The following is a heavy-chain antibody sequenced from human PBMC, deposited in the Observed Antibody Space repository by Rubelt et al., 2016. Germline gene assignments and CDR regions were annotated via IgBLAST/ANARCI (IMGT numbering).Heavy chain of an antibody. Sequence: QVQLVESGGGVVQPGRSLRLSCAASGFTFSSYGMHWVRQAPGKGLEWVAVIWYDGSNKYYADSVKGRFASSRDNSKDTLYLQMNSLRAEDTAVYYCAIDRGGSSSWYPVFGAFDIWGQGTMVTVSS. CDR2: IWYDGSNK. V-gene: IGHV3-33*01. CDR3: AIDRGGSSSWYPVFGAFDI. J-gene: IGHJ3*02. CDR1: GFTFSSYG. D-gene: IGHD6-13*01.